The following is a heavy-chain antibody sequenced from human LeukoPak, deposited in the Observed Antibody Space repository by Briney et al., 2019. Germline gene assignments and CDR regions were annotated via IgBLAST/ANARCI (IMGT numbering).Heavy chain of an antibody. CDR3: ARDTCSSSSCYTPGYNYHYGMDV. J-gene: IGHJ6*02. CDR1: GYTFTAYG. CDR2: ISGYNGNT. Sequence: ASVKVSCKASGYTFTAYGISWVRQAPGQGLEWMGWISGYNGNTKYAQKFQGRVTMTTDTSTSTAYMELRSLRSDDTAVYYCARDTCSSSSCYTPGYNYHYGMDVRGQGTTVTVSS. D-gene: IGHD2-2*02. V-gene: IGHV1-18*01.